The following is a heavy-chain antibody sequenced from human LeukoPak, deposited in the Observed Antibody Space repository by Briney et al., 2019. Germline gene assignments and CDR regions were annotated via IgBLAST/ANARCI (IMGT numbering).Heavy chain of an antibody. J-gene: IGHJ6*03. CDR1: GYTFTSYG. Sequence: GASVKVSCKASGYTFTSYGISWVRQAPGQGLEWMGGIIPIFGTANYAQKFQGRVTITTDESTSTAYMELSSLRSEDTAVYYCARSLNYYYYMDVWGKGTTVTVSS. V-gene: IGHV1-69*05. CDR2: IIPIFGTA. CDR3: ARSLNYYYYMDV.